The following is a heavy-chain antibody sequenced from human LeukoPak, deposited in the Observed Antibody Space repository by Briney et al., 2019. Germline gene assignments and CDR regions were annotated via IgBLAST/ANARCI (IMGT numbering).Heavy chain of an antibody. CDR1: GFTFSSYA. D-gene: IGHD1-1*01. J-gene: IGHJ4*02. CDR2: ISGSGGST. V-gene: IGHV3-23*01. CDR3: ARDGKGTFDY. Sequence: GGSLRLSCAASGFTFSSYAMNWVRQAPGKGLEWVSVISGSGGSTYYADSVKGRFTISRDNSKNTLYLQMNSLRAEDTAVYYCARDGKGTFDYWGQGTLVTVSS.